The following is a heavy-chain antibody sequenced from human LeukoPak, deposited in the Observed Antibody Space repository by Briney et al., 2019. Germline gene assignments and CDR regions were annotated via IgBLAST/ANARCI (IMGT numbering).Heavy chain of an antibody. Sequence: SETLSLTCAVYGGSFSGYYWSWIRQPPGKGLEWIGEINHSGSTNYNPSLKSRVTISVDTSKNQFSLNLSSVTAADTAVYYCARLMTGTTTAFDIWGQGTKVTVSS. CDR1: GGSFSGYY. J-gene: IGHJ3*02. V-gene: IGHV4-34*01. CDR3: ARLMTGTTTAFDI. CDR2: INHSGST. D-gene: IGHD1-7*01.